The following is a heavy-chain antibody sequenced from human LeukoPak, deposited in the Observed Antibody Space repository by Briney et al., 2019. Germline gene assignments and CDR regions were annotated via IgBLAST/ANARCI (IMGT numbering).Heavy chain of an antibody. D-gene: IGHD3-3*01. CDR1: GGSISSYY. J-gene: IGHJ3*02. CDR3: ARGGNDFWSGSPDAFDI. Sequence: SETLSLTCTVSGGSISSYYWSWIRQPPGKGPEWIGYIYYSGSTNYNPSLKSRVTISVDTSKNQFSLKLSSVTAADTAVYYCARGGNDFWSGSPDAFDIWGQGTMVTVSS. V-gene: IGHV4-59*01. CDR2: IYYSGST.